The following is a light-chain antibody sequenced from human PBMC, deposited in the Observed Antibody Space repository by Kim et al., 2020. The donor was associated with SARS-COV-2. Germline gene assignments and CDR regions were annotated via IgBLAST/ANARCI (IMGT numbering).Light chain of an antibody. CDR3: SAWDASLSAWV. V-gene: IGLV10-54*01. Sequence: QTATLICSGNSKYVGNEGAVWLQQHQRHPPKLLSGRRINRPSDISERFSASRSGSMASLTITGVQPEDEADYYCSAWDASLSAWVFDGGTQLTFL. J-gene: IGLJ3*02. CDR2: RRI. CDR1: SKYVGNEG.